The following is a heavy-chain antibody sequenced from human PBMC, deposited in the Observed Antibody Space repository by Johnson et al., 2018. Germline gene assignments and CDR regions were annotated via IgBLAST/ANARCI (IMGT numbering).Heavy chain of an antibody. CDR3: ARSQINYYSYRLEV. V-gene: IGHV4-61*03. Sequence: QVQLQESGPGLVKPSETLSLTCSVSGGSVNSGGYYWNWIRQPPGKGLEWLGFVYNSGNTKYSPSLKSRRTILMDTSKNSFSLRLNSVTTADTAVYYCARSQINYYSYRLEVWGQGTTVAVS. CDR1: GGSVNSGGYY. J-gene: IGHJ6*02. CDR2: VYNSGNT.